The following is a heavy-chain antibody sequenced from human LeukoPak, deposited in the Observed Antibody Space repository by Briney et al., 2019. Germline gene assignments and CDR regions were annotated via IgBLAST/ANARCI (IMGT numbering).Heavy chain of an antibody. CDR3: AKDGGVYGSGSFKGYYYYGMDV. CDR2: IYSGGST. D-gene: IGHD3-10*01. Sequence: GGSLRLSCAASGFTVSSNYMSWVRQAPGKGLEWVSVIYSGGSTYYADSVKGRFTISRDNSKNTLYLQMNSLRAEDTAVYYCAKDGGVYGSGSFKGYYYYGMDVWGQGTTVTVSS. V-gene: IGHV3-66*01. J-gene: IGHJ6*02. CDR1: GFTVSSNY.